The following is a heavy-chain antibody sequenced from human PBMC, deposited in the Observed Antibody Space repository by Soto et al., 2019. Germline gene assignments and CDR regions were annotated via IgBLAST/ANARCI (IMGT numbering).Heavy chain of an antibody. CDR2: IDKVGTDS. J-gene: IGHJ6*03. V-gene: IGHV3-74*01. CDR3: ARGWFGPDV. CDR1: KLPSRGRS. D-gene: IGHD3-10*01. Sequence: EVQLVESGGGLVRLGGSLGLSCAALKLPSRGRSVPRARQAQGKGLVWVSGIDKVGTDSTYADSVKGRFTSSRDNAKNTVYLQMNSLRVEDTAVYYCARGWFGPDVWGKGTTVTVSS.